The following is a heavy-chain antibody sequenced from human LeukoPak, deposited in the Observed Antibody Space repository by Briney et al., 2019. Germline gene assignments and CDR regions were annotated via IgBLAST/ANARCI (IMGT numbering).Heavy chain of an antibody. CDR1: GGSISNYF. D-gene: IGHD5-18*01. V-gene: IGHV4-59*08. Sequence: PSETLSLTCSVSGGSISNYFWTWIRQPPGEGLEWLGYIYSSGSTYYNPSLKSRVTISVDTSKNRFSLKLSTVTAADTAVYYCARVRNSYGERDFDYWGQGILVTVSS. CDR3: ARVRNSYGERDFDY. J-gene: IGHJ4*02. CDR2: IYSSGST.